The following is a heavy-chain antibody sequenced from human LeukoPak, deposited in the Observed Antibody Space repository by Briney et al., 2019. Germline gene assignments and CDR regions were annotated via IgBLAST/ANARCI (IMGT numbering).Heavy chain of an antibody. CDR1: GGSISSYY. CDR3: ARYSDDSSGYYDYYYGMDV. J-gene: IGHJ6*02. CDR2: IYYSGST. V-gene: IGHV4-59*01. D-gene: IGHD3-22*01. Sequence: SETLSLTCTVSGGSISSYYWSWIRQPPGKGLEWIGYIYYSGSTNYNPSLKSRVTISVDTSKNQFSLKLSSVTAADTAVYYCARYSDDSSGYYDYYYGMDVWGQGTTVTVSS.